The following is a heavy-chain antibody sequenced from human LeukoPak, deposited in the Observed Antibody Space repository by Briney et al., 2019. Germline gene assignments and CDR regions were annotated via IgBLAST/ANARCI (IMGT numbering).Heavy chain of an antibody. D-gene: IGHD2-8*02. V-gene: IGHV3-48*04. J-gene: IGHJ4*02. CDR3: AVKAGHCTGICYSFDY. Sequence: PGGSLRLSCAASGFTFSSYSMNWVRQAPGKGLEWVSYISSSSSTIYYADSVKGRFTISRDNAKNSLYLQMNSLRAEDTAVYYCAVKAGHCTGICYSFDYWGQGILVTVSS. CDR1: GFTFSSYS. CDR2: ISSSSSTI.